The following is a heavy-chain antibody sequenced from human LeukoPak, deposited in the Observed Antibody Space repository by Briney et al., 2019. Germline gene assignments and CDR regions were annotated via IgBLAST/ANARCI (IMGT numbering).Heavy chain of an antibody. CDR2: IYPGDSDT. CDR1: GYSFTSYW. CDR3: ARRRDIVSTATGTSGPTDY. V-gene: IGHV5-51*01. D-gene: IGHD5/OR15-5a*01. Sequence: GESLKISCKGSGYSFTSYWIGWVRQMPGKGLEWMGIIYPGDSDTRYSPSFQGQVTTSADKSITTAYLQWSSLKASDTAMYYCARRRDIVSTATGTSGPTDYWGQGTLVTVSP. J-gene: IGHJ4*02.